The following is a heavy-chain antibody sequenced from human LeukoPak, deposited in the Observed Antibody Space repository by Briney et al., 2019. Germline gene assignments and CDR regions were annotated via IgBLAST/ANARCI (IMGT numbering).Heavy chain of an antibody. Sequence: GGSLRLSCAASGLTFSGQWMNWVREAPGQGLEWVANIKYDGSEEYYADSVKGRFTISRDNAKNSLSLQMNYVRAGDTAIYYCAYTNHLTYWGQGTLVTVSS. CDR2: IKYDGSEE. J-gene: IGHJ4*02. CDR3: AYTNHLTY. D-gene: IGHD3-16*01. V-gene: IGHV3-7*01. CDR1: GLTFSGQW.